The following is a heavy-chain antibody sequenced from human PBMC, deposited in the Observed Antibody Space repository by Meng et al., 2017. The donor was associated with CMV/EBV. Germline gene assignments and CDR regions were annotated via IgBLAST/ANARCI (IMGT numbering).Heavy chain of an antibody. CDR1: VRSINRISYY. D-gene: IGHD1-26*01. J-gene: IGHJ6*02. CDR3: AREGMVGYYYYYGMDV. V-gene: IGHV4-39*07. Sequence: SDTLSLICTVSVRSINRISYYWRWIRQPPGKGLEWIGGIYYSGSTYYHPSLQSRVAISVDTSKNQFSLKLSSVTAADTAVYYCAREGMVGYYYYYGMDVWGQGTTVTVSS. CDR2: IYYSGST.